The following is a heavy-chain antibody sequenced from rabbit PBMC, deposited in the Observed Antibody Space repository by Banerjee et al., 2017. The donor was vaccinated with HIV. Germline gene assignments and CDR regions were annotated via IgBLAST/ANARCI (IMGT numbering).Heavy chain of an antibody. J-gene: IGHJ4*01. Sequence: QEQLVESGGGLVQPGGSLKLSCKASGFDFSSYGVSWVRQAPGKGLEWIGYIDPVFRSTYYASWVNGRFTISSHNAQNTLYLQLNSLTAADTATYFCVSYPLIPVNNLWGPGTLVTVS. CDR1: GFDFSSYG. CDR3: VSYPLIPVNNL. D-gene: IGHD7-1*01. V-gene: IGHV1S47*01. CDR2: IDPVFRST.